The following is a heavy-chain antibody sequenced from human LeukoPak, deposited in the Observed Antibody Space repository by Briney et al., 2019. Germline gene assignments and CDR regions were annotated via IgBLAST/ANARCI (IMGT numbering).Heavy chain of an antibody. D-gene: IGHD2-2*01. Sequence: ETLSLTCAVSGYSISSGYQWAWIRQSPGKGLEWIGSIYHSGSAHYNPSLKSRITISVETSKNQFSLKMFSVTAADTAIYYCARDPRWLTPDCTSTSCYENYFDPWGQGTLVTVSS. CDR3: ARDPRWLTPDCTSTSCYENYFDP. V-gene: IGHV4-38-2*02. CDR2: IYHSGSA. J-gene: IGHJ5*02. CDR1: GYSISSGYQ.